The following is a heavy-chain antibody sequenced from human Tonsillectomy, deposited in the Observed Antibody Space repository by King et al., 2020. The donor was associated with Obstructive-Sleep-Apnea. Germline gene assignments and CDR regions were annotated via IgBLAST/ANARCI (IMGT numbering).Heavy chain of an antibody. CDR2: ISSSGSDI. D-gene: IGHD7-27*01. CDR3: ARDLNGAFDY. J-gene: IGHJ4*02. V-gene: IGHV3-48*02. Sequence: VQLVESGGGLVQPGGSLRLSCVASGFTFSGYGMTWFRQAPGKGLERISYISSSGSDIYYAESVKGRFTISRDNAENSVFLQMNSLRDEDTAVYHCARDLNGAFDYWGQGTLVTVSS. CDR1: GFTFSGYG.